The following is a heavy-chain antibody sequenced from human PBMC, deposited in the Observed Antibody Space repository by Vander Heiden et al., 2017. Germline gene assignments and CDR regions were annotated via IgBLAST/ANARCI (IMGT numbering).Heavy chain of an antibody. D-gene: IGHD2-15*01. Sequence: QVQLVQSGAEVKKPGSSVHVSCKASGGTFSSYAISCVRQAPGKGVEWLGGIIPIFGTANYAQKFQGRVTITADEATSTAYMELSSLRSEDTAVYYCAGGGGYCSGGSCYRFDPWGQGTLVTVSS. V-gene: IGHV1-69*01. CDR2: IIPIFGTA. J-gene: IGHJ5*02. CDR1: GGTFSSYA. CDR3: AGGGGYCSGGSCYRFDP.